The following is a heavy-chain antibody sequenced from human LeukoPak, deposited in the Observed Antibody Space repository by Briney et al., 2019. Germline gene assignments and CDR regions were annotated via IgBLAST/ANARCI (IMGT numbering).Heavy chain of an antibody. D-gene: IGHD3-22*01. CDR3: ARPYYHDSSGYSPMAY. Sequence: PGGSLRLSCAASGFTFSSYGMHWVRQAPGKGLEWVAVISYDGRNKYYADSVKGRFTISRDNSKNTLYLQMNSLRAEDTAVYYCARPYYHDSSGYSPMAYWGQGILVTVSS. CDR2: ISYDGRNK. J-gene: IGHJ4*02. V-gene: IGHV3-30*03. CDR1: GFTFSSYG.